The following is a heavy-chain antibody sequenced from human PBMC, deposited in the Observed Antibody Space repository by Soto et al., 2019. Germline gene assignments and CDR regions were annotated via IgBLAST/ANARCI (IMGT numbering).Heavy chain of an antibody. CDR2: ISYDGSNK. V-gene: IGHV3-30-3*01. CDR3: ARDYYDILTGYYFGY. CDR1: GFTFSSYA. J-gene: IGHJ4*02. D-gene: IGHD3-9*01. Sequence: GGSLRLSCAASGFTFSSYAMHWVRQAPGKGLEWVAVISYDGSNKYYADSVKGRFTISRDNSKNTLYLQMNSLRAEDTAAYYCARDYYDILTGYYFGYWGQGTLVTVSS.